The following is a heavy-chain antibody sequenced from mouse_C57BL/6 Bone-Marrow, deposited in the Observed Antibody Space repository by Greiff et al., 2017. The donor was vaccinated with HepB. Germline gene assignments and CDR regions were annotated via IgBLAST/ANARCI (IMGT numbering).Heavy chain of an antibody. D-gene: IGHD1-1*01. Sequence: DVQLQESGPGLVKPSQSLSLTCSVTGYSITSGYYWNWIRQFPGNKLEWMGYISYDGSNNYNPSLKNRISITRDTSKNQFFLKLNSVTTEDTATYYCASTTVVNFDYWGQGTTLTVSS. CDR2: ISYDGSN. CDR1: GYSITSGYY. V-gene: IGHV3-6*01. CDR3: ASTTVVNFDY. J-gene: IGHJ2*01.